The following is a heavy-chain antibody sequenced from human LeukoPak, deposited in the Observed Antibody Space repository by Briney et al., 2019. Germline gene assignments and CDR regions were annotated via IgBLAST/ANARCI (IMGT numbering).Heavy chain of an antibody. CDR3: ARPNGDYYNWFDP. CDR1: GYTFTGYY. CDR2: INPNSGDT. Sequence: ASVMVSCKASGYTFTGYYIHWVRQAPGQGLEWMGWINPNSGDTNYAQKFQDRVTLTRDTSISTAYMEVTNLRSDDTAVDYCARPNGDYYNWFDPWGQGTLVTVSS. D-gene: IGHD4-17*01. V-gene: IGHV1-2*02. J-gene: IGHJ5*02.